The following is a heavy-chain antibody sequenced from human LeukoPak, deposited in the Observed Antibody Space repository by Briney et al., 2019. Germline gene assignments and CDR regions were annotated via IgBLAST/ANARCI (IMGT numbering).Heavy chain of an antibody. J-gene: IGHJ5*02. V-gene: IGHV3-23*01. CDR3: AKGPAMVRGTFDP. Sequence: GGSLRLSCATSGFTFSSYAMSWVRQAPGKGLEWVSSISGSGGNTYYADSVKGRFTISRDYSKNTLYLQMNSLRAEETAVYYCAKGPAMVRGTFDPWGQGTLVTVSS. D-gene: IGHD3-10*01. CDR2: ISGSGGNT. CDR1: GFTFSSYA.